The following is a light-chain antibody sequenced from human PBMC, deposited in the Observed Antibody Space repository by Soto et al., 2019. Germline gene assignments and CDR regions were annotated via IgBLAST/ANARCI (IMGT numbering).Light chain of an antibody. J-gene: IGKJ1*01. CDR2: GAS. CDR3: QQYGSSPRT. V-gene: IGKV3-20*01. Sequence: EIVLTQSPGTLSLSPGERATLSCRASQSIGNRYLAWYQQKPGQAPRVLIYGASSRATGIPDRFSGSGSGTDFTLTISRLEPEDFAVYYCQQYGSSPRTFGQGTKVEIK. CDR1: QSIGNRY.